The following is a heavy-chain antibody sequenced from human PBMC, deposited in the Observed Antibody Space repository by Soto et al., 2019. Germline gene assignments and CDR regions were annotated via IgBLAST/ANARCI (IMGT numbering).Heavy chain of an antibody. CDR3: ARVTGSSGGAFDI. Sequence: GASVKVSCKASGGTFSSYAISWVRQAPGQGLEWMGGIIPIFGTANYAQKFQGRVTITADESTSTAYMELSSLRSEDTAVYYCARVTGSSGGAFDIWGQGTMVTVSS. J-gene: IGHJ3*02. CDR2: IIPIFGTA. D-gene: IGHD6-6*01. CDR1: GGTFSSYA. V-gene: IGHV1-69*13.